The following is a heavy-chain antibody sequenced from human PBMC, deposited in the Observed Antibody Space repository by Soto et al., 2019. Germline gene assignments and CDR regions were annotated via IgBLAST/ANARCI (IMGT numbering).Heavy chain of an antibody. V-gene: IGHV1-18*01. D-gene: IGHD1-1*01. CDR3: ARGRYGDY. Sequence: QVHLVQSGAEVKKPGASVKVSCQGSGYAFTTYGITWVRQAPGQGLEWMGWISAHNGHTNYAQKLQGRVTVTRDTSTSTAYMELRILRYDDTAVYYCARGRYGDYWGQGALVTVSS. CDR1: GYAFTTYG. J-gene: IGHJ4*02. CDR2: ISAHNGHT.